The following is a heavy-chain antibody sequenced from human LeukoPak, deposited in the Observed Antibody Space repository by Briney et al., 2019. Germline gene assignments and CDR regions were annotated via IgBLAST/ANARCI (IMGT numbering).Heavy chain of an antibody. V-gene: IGHV3-74*01. CDR2: INSDGSST. CDR1: GFTFSSYW. Sequence: GGTLSLSCAASGFTFSSYWMHCGRQAPGKGLVWVSRINSDGSSTTYADSVKGRFTISRDNAKNTLYLQMNSLRAEDTAVYYCARDQPYYYGSGSQLYYYYDYMDVWGKGTTVTISS. D-gene: IGHD3-10*01. CDR3: ARDQPYYYGSGSQLYYYYDYMDV. J-gene: IGHJ6*03.